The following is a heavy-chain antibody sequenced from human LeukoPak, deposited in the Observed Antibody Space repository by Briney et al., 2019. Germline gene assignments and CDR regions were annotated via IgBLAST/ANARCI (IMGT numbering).Heavy chain of an antibody. CDR2: ISGSGGST. Sequence: PGGSLRLSCAASGFTFSSYAMSWVRQAPGKGLEWVSAISGSGGSTYYADSVKGRFTISNDNSKTTLYLQMNSLRAEDTAVYYCAKDRIGYYDSSGYYYGADDAFDIWGQGTMVTVSS. CDR1: GFTFSSYA. V-gene: IGHV3-23*01. D-gene: IGHD3-22*01. J-gene: IGHJ3*02. CDR3: AKDRIGYYDSSGYYYGADDAFDI.